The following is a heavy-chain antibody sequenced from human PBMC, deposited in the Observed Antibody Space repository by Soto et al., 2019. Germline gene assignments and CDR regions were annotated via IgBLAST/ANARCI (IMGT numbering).Heavy chain of an antibody. CDR3: ARDRLIGGRSNGPNYLDY. D-gene: IGHD3-16*01. CDR2: ISSSSSYI. J-gene: IGHJ4*02. Sequence: EVQLVESGGGLVKPGESLRLSCAASGFTFSSCIINWVRQAPGKGLEWVSSISSSSSYIYYADSVKGRFTTSRDNAKNSLYLQMNSLRAEDTAVYYWARDRLIGGRSNGPNYLDYWGQGTLVTVSS. V-gene: IGHV3-21*01. CDR1: GFTFSSCI.